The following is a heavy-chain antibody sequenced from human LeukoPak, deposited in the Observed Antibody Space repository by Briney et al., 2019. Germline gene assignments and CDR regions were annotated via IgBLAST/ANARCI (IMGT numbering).Heavy chain of an antibody. V-gene: IGHV3-30*03. CDR2: ISYDGSNK. J-gene: IGHJ4*02. CDR3: ARDVDSGWYGN. Sequence: PGGSLRLSCAASGFTFSSYSMNWVRQAPGKGLEWVAVISYDGSNKYYADSVKGRFTISRDNSKNTLYVQMNSLRAEDTAVYYCARDVDSGWYGNWGQGTLVTVSS. D-gene: IGHD6-19*01. CDR1: GFTFSSYS.